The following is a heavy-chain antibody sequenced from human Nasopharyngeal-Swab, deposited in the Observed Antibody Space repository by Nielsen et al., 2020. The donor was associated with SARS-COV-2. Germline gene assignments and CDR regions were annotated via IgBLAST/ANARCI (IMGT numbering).Heavy chain of an antibody. Sequence: VRPTPGEGLEGMGIFYPGDSDTRYSPSFQGQVTISADKSISTAYLQWSSLKASDTAMYYCAGAPYDFWSGYSMYYFDYWGQGTLVTVSS. D-gene: IGHD3-3*01. CDR2: FYPGDSDT. V-gene: IGHV5-51*01. J-gene: IGHJ4*02. CDR3: AGAPYDFWSGYSMYYFDY.